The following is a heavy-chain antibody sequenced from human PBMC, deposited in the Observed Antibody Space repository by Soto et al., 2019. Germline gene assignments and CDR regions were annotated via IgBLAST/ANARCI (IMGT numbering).Heavy chain of an antibody. CDR3: ARDVPSGYCSSTSCYARHNWFDP. V-gene: IGHV1-2*04. CDR1: GYTFTGYY. J-gene: IGHJ5*02. Sequence: ASVKVSCKASGYTFTGYYMHWVRQAPGQGLEWMGWINPNSGGTNYAQKFQGWVTMTRDTSISTAYMELSRLRPDDTAVYYCARDVPSGYCSSTSCYARHNWFDPWGQGTLVTVSS. D-gene: IGHD2-2*01. CDR2: INPNSGGT.